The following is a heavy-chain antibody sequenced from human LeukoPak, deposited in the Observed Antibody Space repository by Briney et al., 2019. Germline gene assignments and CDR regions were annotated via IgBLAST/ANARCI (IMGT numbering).Heavy chain of an antibody. CDR2: IHYSGST. Sequence: PSETLSLTCTVSGGTISSYYWNWIRQPPGKGLEWIGYIHYSGSTKYNPSLKSRVTISVDTSKNQFSLKLSSVTAADTAVYYCARARYVNSFYAFDIWGQRTLVTVSS. J-gene: IGHJ3*02. CDR3: ARARYVNSFYAFDI. V-gene: IGHV4-59*01. CDR1: GGTISSYY. D-gene: IGHD3-9*01.